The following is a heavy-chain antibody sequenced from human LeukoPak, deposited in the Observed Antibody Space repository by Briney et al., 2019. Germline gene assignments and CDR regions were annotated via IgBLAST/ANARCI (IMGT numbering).Heavy chain of an antibody. CDR2: IYYSGST. CDR1: GGSISGYY. J-gene: IGHJ4*02. CDR3: ARESYSMSWYYFDY. V-gene: IGHV4-59*12. D-gene: IGHD1-26*01. Sequence: SETLSLTCIVSGGSISGYYRSWIRQSPGKGLEWIGYIYYSGSTNYNPSLKSRVTISVDTSKNQFSLKLTSVTAADTAVYYCARESYSMSWYYFDYWGQGTLVTVSS.